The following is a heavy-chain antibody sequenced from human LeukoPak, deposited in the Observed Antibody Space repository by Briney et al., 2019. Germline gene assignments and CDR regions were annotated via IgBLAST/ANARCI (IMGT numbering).Heavy chain of an antibody. CDR1: GFTFDDYG. CDR3: ARANTYYYDRISPTHY. CDR2: INWNGGST. V-gene: IGHV3-20*04. D-gene: IGHD3-22*01. J-gene: IGHJ4*02. Sequence: GGSLRLSCAASGFTFDDYGMSWVRQAPGKGLEWVSGINWNGGSTGYADSVKGRFTISRDNAKNSLYLQMNSLRAEDTALYYCARANTYYYDRISPTHYWGQGTLVTVSS.